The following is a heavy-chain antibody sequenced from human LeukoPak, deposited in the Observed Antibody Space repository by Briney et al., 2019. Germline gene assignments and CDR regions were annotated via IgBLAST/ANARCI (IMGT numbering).Heavy chain of an antibody. CDR3: AKASRCSSTSCYDGYSYGHFDY. V-gene: IGHV3-23*01. Sequence: PGGSLRLSCAASGFTFSSYAMSWVRQAPGKGLEWVSAISGSGGSTYYADSVKGRFTISRDNSKNTLYLQMNSLRAEDTAVYYCAKASRCSSTSCYDGYSYGHFDYWGQGTLVTVSS. CDR2: ISGSGGST. J-gene: IGHJ4*02. CDR1: GFTFSSYA. D-gene: IGHD2-2*01.